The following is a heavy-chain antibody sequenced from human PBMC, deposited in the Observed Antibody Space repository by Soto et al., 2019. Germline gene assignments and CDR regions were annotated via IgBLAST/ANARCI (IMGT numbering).Heavy chain of an antibody. CDR1: GYTFTSYG. J-gene: IGHJ3*02. D-gene: IGHD1-26*01. V-gene: IGHV1-18*01. CDR2: ISAYNGNT. Sequence: GASVKVSCKASGYTFTSYGISWVRQAPGQGLEWMGWISAYNGNTNYAQKLQGRVTMTTDTSTSTAYMELRSLRSDDTAVYYCARDILGYSGRPSDAFDIWGQGTMVTVSS. CDR3: ARDILGYSGRPSDAFDI.